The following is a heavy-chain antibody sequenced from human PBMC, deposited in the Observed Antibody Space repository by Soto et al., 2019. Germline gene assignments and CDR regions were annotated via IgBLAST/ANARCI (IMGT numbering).Heavy chain of an antibody. CDR3: ARDSGSSWYNWFDP. CDR1: GFTFSSYA. V-gene: IGHV3-30-3*01. Sequence: PGGSLRLSCAASGFTFSSYAMHWVRQAPGEGLEWVAVISYDGSNKYYADSVKGRFTISRDNSKNTLYLQMNSLRAEDTAVYYCARDSGSSWYNWFDPWGQGTLVTVSS. J-gene: IGHJ5*02. CDR2: ISYDGSNK. D-gene: IGHD6-13*01.